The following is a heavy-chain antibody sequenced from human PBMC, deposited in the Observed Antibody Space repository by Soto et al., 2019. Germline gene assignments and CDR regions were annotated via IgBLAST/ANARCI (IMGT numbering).Heavy chain of an antibody. CDR2: IHNDGSEK. Sequence: EVQLVESGGDLVQPGGSLRLSCVASGFTFSPYWMSWVRQAPGRGLQWVATIHNDGSEKYYADSVKGRFPISRDNARDSLYLQLTSLRAEDTAIYYCARGSNQDYWGQGTLVAVSS. J-gene: IGHJ4*02. CDR3: ARGSNQDY. V-gene: IGHV3-7*03. CDR1: GFTFSPYW. D-gene: IGHD2-8*01.